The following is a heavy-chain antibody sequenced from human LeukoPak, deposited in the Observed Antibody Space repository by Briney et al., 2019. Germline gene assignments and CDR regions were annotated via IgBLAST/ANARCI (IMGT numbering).Heavy chain of an antibody. Sequence: SETLSLTCAVYGGSFSGYYWSWIRQPPGKGLEWIGEINHSGSTNYNPSLKSRVTISVDTSKNQFSLKLSSVTAADTAVYYCARYQVPAAPSSGDYWGQGTLVTVSS. V-gene: IGHV4-34*01. CDR3: ARYQVPAAPSSGDY. CDR1: GGSFSGYY. CDR2: INHSGST. D-gene: IGHD2-2*01. J-gene: IGHJ4*02.